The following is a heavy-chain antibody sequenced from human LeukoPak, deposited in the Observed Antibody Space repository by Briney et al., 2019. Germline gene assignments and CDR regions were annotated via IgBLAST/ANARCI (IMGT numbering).Heavy chain of an antibody. D-gene: IGHD1-1*01. J-gene: IGHJ4*02. CDR2: ISGSGGST. V-gene: IGHV3-23*01. Sequence: QSGGSPRLSCAASGFTFSSYDMSWVRRAPGKGLEWVSAISGSGGSTYYADSVKGRFTISRDKSKDTLYLQMNSLRAEDTALYYCAKDASSGTYFDYWGQGTLVTVSS. CDR1: GFTFSSYD. CDR3: AKDASSGTYFDY.